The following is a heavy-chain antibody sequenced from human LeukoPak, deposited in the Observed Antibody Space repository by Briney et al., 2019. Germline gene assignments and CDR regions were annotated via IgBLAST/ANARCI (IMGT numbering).Heavy chain of an antibody. D-gene: IGHD3-3*01. V-gene: IGHV1-2*06. Sequence: ASVKVSCKASGYTFTGYYMHWVRQAPGQGLERMGRINPNSGGTNYAQKFQGGVTMTRDTSISTAYMELSRLRSDDTAVYYCARGLYYDFWSRYYDAFDIWGQGTMVTVSS. J-gene: IGHJ3*02. CDR2: INPNSGGT. CDR1: GYTFTGYY. CDR3: ARGLYYDFWSRYYDAFDI.